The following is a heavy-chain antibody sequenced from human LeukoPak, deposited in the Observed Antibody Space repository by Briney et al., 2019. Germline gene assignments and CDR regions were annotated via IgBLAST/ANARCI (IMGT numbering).Heavy chain of an antibody. CDR3: ARGLSGSYFYFDY. V-gene: IGHV3-21*01. D-gene: IGHD1-26*01. CDR1: GFTFSTYS. Sequence: GGSLRLSCAASGFTFSTYSMNWVRQAPGKGLEWVSSISSSSSYIYYADSVKGRFTISRDNAKNSLYLQMNSLRAEDTAVYYCARGLSGSYFYFDYWGQGTLVTVSS. CDR2: ISSSSSYI. J-gene: IGHJ4*02.